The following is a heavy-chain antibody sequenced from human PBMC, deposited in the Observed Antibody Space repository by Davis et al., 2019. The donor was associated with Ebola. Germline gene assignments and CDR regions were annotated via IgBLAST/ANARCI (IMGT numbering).Heavy chain of an antibody. J-gene: IGHJ4*02. Sequence: GESLKISCVVSGLTFSRYGMHWVRQAPGKGLEWVAFIWYEGINSHYIDSVKGRFTISRDNSKTTLYLQMSSLRTDDTGVYYCAKDPLGHTGENEYWGQGTLVAVSS. CDR2: IWYEGINS. V-gene: IGHV3-30*02. CDR1: GLTFSRYG. CDR3: AKDPLGHTGENEY. D-gene: IGHD2-8*02.